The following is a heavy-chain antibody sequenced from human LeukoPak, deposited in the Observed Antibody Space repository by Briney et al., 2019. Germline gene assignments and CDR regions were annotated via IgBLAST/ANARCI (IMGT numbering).Heavy chain of an antibody. CDR2: ISGGSSTI. D-gene: IGHD7-27*01. CDR3: ARDQPGVLGIEHSNWYFDL. V-gene: IGHV3-48*01. CDR1: GFTFNSYS. Sequence: GGSLRLSCAASGFTFNSYSMNWVRQAPGKGLEWLSYISGGSSTIYYADSVKGRFTISRDNAKNSLYLQMNRLRAEDTAVYYCARDQPGVLGIEHSNWYFDLWGRGTLVTVSS. J-gene: IGHJ2*01.